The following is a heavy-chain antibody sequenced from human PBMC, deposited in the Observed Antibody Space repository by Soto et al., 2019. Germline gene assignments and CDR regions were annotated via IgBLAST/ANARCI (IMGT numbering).Heavy chain of an antibody. J-gene: IGHJ3*02. CDR1: GYTFTSYD. CDR3: ASQRGVDYGDYKESDAFDI. CDR2: MNPNSGNT. D-gene: IGHD4-17*01. Sequence: ASVKVSCKASGYTFTSYDINWVRQATGQGLEWMGWMNPNSGNTGYAQKFQGRVTMTRNTSISTAYMELSSLRSEDTAVYYCASQRGVDYGDYKESDAFDIWGQGTMVTVSS. V-gene: IGHV1-8*01.